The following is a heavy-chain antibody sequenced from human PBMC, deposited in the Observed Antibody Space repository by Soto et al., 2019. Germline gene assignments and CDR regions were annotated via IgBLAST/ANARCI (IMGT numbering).Heavy chain of an antibody. V-gene: IGHV4-4*07. CDR2: IYTSGRT. J-gene: IGHJ3*02. CDR1: GGSIRSYY. CDR3: ASWNRSYSHRGAFDI. Sequence: SETLSLTCTVSGGSIRSYYWGWFRQPAGKGLEWIGRIYTSGRTNYNPSLKSRVTMSVDTSKNQFSLKLSSVTAAYTAVYYCASWNRSYSHRGAFDIWGQGTMVTVSS. D-gene: IGHD1-26*01.